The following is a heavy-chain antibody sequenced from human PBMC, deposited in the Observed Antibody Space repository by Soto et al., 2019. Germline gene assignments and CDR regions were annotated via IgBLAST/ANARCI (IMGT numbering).Heavy chain of an antibody. D-gene: IGHD2-21*02. CDR3: AKENRDCYWCGEH. CDR1: GFTFGDYA. Sequence: EVRLLESGGGLVQPGGSLRLSCAASGFTFGDYAMSWVRQAPGKGLEWVSTISASGPSIYYADSVKGRFTISRDNSRSTLYLQMNSLSAADTALYYCAKENRDCYWCGEHWGQGTLVTVSS. J-gene: IGHJ4*02. CDR2: ISASGPSI. V-gene: IGHV3-23*01.